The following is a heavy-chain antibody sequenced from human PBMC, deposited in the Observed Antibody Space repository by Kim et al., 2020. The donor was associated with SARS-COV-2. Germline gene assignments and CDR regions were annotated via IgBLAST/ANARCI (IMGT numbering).Heavy chain of an antibody. D-gene: IGHD6-13*01. J-gene: IGHJ4*01. CDR3: ARHVIAEHFDY. CDR2: IFYSGST. Sequence: SETLSLTCTVSGGSISGSTSYWGWIRQPPGKGLEWIGSIFYSGSTYYNPSLRSRVTISVHTSTTQFSLKLNSVTAEDTAVYYCARHVIAEHFDYWGHGTL. CDR1: GGSISGSTSY. V-gene: IGHV4-39*01.